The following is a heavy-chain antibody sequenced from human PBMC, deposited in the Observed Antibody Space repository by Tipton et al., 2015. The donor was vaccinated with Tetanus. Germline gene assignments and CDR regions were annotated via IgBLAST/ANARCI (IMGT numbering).Heavy chain of an antibody. CDR2: IYYSGST. Sequence: TLSLTCTVSGGSISSYYWSWIRQPPGKGLEWIGYIYYSGSTNYNPSLKSRVTISVDTSKNQFSLKLSSVTAADTAVYYCARTSRGSYFDYWGQGTLVTVSS. D-gene: IGHD3-16*01. V-gene: IGHV4-59*01. CDR3: ARTSRGSYFDY. J-gene: IGHJ4*02. CDR1: GGSISSYY.